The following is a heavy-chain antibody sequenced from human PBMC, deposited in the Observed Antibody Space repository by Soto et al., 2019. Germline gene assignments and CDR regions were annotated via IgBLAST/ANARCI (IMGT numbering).Heavy chain of an antibody. D-gene: IGHD4-17*01. CDR3: AADVGGYIYGLARH. J-gene: IGHJ4*02. V-gene: IGHV4-59*12. Sequence: PSETLSLTCTVSGGSISSYYWSWIRQPPGKGLEWIGYIYYSGSTNYNPSLKSRVTISVDTSKNQFSLKLSSLRPEDTAVYYCAADVGGYIYGLARHWGPGTLVTVSS. CDR1: GGSISSYY. CDR2: IYYSGST.